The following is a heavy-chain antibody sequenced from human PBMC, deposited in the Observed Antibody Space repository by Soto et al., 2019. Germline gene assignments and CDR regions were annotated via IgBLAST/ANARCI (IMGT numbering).Heavy chain of an antibody. CDR3: ARGRSITMVRGASYGY. Sequence: SETLSLTCTVSDVSIGGSFHYLGWIRQPPGKGLEWIGNIDLGGTKYYNPSLKSRLTLSLDTSKNQFSLKLSSVTAADTAVYYCARGRSITMVRGASYGYWGQGTLVTVSS. CDR1: DVSIGGSFHY. CDR2: IDLGGTK. D-gene: IGHD3-10*01. J-gene: IGHJ4*02. V-gene: IGHV4-39*01.